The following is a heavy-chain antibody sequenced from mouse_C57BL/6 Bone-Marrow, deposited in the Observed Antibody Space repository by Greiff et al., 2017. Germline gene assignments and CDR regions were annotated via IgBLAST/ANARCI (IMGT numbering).Heavy chain of an antibody. Sequence: VKLQQSGAELVKPGASVKLSCKASGYTFTSYWMHWVKQRPGQGLEWIGMIHPNSGSTNYNEKFKSKATLTVDKSSSTAYMQLSSLTSEDSAVYYCASLLWLRRRRFAYWGQGTLVTVSA. J-gene: IGHJ3*01. V-gene: IGHV1-64*01. CDR3: ASLLWLRRRRFAY. CDR1: GYTFTSYW. D-gene: IGHD2-2*01. CDR2: IHPNSGST.